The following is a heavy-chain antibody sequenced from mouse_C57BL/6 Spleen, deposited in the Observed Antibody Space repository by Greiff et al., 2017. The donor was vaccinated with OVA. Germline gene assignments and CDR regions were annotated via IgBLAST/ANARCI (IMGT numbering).Heavy chain of an antibody. CDR2: ISSGGDYI. Sequence: EVKLMESGEGLVKPGGSLKLSCAASGFTFSSYAMSWVRQTPEKRLEWVAYISSGGDYIYYADTVKGRFTISRDNARNTLYLQMSSLKSEDTAMYYCTREGDGNYLDYWGQGTTLTVSS. D-gene: IGHD3-3*01. J-gene: IGHJ2*01. V-gene: IGHV5-9-1*02. CDR1: GFTFSSYA. CDR3: TREGDGNYLDY.